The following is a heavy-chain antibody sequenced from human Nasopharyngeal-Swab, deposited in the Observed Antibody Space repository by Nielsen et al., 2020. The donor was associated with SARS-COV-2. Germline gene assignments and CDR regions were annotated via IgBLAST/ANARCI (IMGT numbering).Heavy chain of an antibody. D-gene: IGHD3-16*01. CDR1: GFTFSSYA. J-gene: IGHJ4*02. Sequence: GESLKISCAASGFTFSSYAMHWVRQAPGKGLEWVAVISYDGSNKYYADSVKGRFTISRDNSKNTLYLQMNSLRAEDTAVYYCAREGGLVRFWDYWGQGTLVTASS. V-gene: IGHV3-30-3*01. CDR3: AREGGLVRFWDY. CDR2: ISYDGSNK.